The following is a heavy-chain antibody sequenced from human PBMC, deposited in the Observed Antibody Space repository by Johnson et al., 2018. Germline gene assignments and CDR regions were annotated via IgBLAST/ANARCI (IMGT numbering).Heavy chain of an antibody. V-gene: IGHV3-15*07. Sequence: VQLVQSGGGLVKPGGSLRLSCAASGFTFSNAWMNWVRQAPGKGLEWVGRIESKTDGGTTDYAAPVKGRFTISRDDSKNTLYLQMNSLKTEDTAVYYCTTATVADYYYYYMDVWGKGTTVTVSS. CDR2: IESKTDGGTT. CDR1: GFTFSNAW. CDR3: TTATVADYYYYYMDV. D-gene: IGHD4-23*01. J-gene: IGHJ6*03.